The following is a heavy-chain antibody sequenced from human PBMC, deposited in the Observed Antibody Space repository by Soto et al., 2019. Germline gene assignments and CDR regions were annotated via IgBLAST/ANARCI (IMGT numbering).Heavy chain of an antibody. Sequence: GGFLRLSCAASGFTFSSYAMSWVRQAPGKGLEWVSAISGSGGSTYYADSVKGRFTISRDNSKNTLYLQMNSLRAEDTAVYYCAKVKSMGYSSRWHRAGSWFDPWGQGTLVTVSS. CDR3: AKVKSMGYSSRWHRAGSWFDP. J-gene: IGHJ5*02. CDR2: ISGSGGST. CDR1: GFTFSSYA. V-gene: IGHV3-23*01. D-gene: IGHD6-13*01.